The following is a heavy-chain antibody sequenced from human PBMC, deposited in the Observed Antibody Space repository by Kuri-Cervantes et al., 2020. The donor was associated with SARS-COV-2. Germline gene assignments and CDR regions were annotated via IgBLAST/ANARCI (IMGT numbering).Heavy chain of an antibody. J-gene: IGHJ5*02. CDR2: ISGSGGSI. CDR3: ARGRYCSGGSCYSRWFDP. CDR1: GFTFSSYA. D-gene: IGHD2-15*01. V-gene: IGHV3-23*01. Sequence: GESLKISCAASGFTFSSYAMSWVRQAPGKGLEWVSAISGSGGSIYYADSVKGRFTISRDNAKNSLYLQMNSLRAEDTAVYYCARGRYCSGGSCYSRWFDPWGQGTLVTVSS.